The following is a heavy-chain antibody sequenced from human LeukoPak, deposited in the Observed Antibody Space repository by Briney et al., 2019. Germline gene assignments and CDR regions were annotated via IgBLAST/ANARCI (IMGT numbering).Heavy chain of an antibody. D-gene: IGHD2-21*01. CDR1: GNTFAGKD. CDR3: ARENGGEDY. V-gene: IGHV1-46*01. J-gene: IGHJ4*02. Sequence: AAPKLVSTESGNTFAGKDSRSRRQAHEQENEWMGMINPSGGDTTYAQKLQGRVTMTRDTSTSTVYMELSSLRSEDTAVYYCARENGGEDYWGQGTLVTVSS. CDR2: INPSGGDT.